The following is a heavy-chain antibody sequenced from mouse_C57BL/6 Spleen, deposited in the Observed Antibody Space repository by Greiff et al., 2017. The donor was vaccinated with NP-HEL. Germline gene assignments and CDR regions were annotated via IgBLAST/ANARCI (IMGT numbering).Heavy chain of an antibody. CDR1: GFTFSSYA. Sequence: EVMLVESGGGLVKPGGSLKLSCAASGFTFSSYAMSWVRQTPEKRLEWVATISDGGSYTYYPDNVKGRFTISRDNAKNNLYLQMSNLKSEDTAMYEGAREKERNFFDYWGQGTKVTVAS. V-gene: IGHV5-4*01. CDR3: AREKERNFFDY. CDR2: ISDGGSYT. J-gene: IGHJ2*01.